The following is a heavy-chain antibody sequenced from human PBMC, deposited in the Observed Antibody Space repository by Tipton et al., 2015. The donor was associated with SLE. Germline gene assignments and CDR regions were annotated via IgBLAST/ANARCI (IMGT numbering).Heavy chain of an antibody. D-gene: IGHD6-19*01. CDR3: ARDWRDSGWYGGFDS. J-gene: IGHJ4*02. CDR2: IHYSGTT. CDR1: GSSITNHY. Sequence: TLSLTCKVSGSSITNHYWTWIRQPPGKGLEWIGYIHYSGTTNYNPSLKSRVTISMDTSKSQFSLKLNSVTAADTAVYYCARDWRDSGWYGGFDSWAQGTLVTVSS. V-gene: IGHV4-59*11.